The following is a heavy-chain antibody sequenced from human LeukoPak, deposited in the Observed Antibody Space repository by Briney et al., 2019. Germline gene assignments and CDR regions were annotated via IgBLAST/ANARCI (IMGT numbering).Heavy chain of an antibody. CDR3: ARDFPPSDYGDYYGNFGF. CDR1: GYTFTSYD. V-gene: IGHV1-69*13. CDR2: IIPIFDIA. D-gene: IGHD4-17*01. J-gene: IGHJ4*02. Sequence: GASVKVSCKASGYTFTSYDINWVRQAPGQGLEWMGGIIPIFDIANSAQKFQGRVTITADESTSTAYMELSSLRYEDTAVYYCARDFPPSDYGDYYGNFGFWGQGTLVTVSS.